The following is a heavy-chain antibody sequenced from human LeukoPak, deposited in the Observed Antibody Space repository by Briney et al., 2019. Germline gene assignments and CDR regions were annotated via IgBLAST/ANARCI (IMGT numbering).Heavy chain of an antibody. Sequence: PGGSLRLSCAASGFTFSSYGMHWVRQAPGKGLEWVAVIWYDGSNKYYADSVEGRFTISRDNSKNTLYLQMNSLRAEDTAVYYCARGYSSGSRWLDYWGQGTLVTVSS. CDR1: GFTFSSYG. D-gene: IGHD3-22*01. J-gene: IGHJ4*02. V-gene: IGHV3-33*01. CDR2: IWYDGSNK. CDR3: ARGYSSGSRWLDY.